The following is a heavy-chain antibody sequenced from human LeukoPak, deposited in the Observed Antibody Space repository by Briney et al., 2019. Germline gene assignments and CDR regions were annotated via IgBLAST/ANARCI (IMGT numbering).Heavy chain of an antibody. D-gene: IGHD3-9*01. V-gene: IGHV3-21*01. CDR1: GFTFSTYN. CDR2: ITSSSSYI. CDR3: ARANDNYYYYYMDV. J-gene: IGHJ6*03. Sequence: GESLRLSCAASGFTFSTYNMNWVRQAPGKGLEWVSSITSSSSYIYYADSVKGRFTISRDNAKNSLYLQMNSLRAEDTAVYYCARANDNYYYYYMDVWGKGTTVTISS.